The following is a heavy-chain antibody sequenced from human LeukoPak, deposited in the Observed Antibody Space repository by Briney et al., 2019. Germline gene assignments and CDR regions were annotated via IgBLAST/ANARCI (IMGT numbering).Heavy chain of an antibody. CDR3: ASSSGRGAFDI. CDR1: GGSFSGYY. V-gene: IGHV4-34*01. CDR2: INYSGST. J-gene: IGHJ3*02. Sequence: SETLSLTCAVYGGSFSGYYWSWIRQPPGKGLEWIGEINYSGSTNYNPSLKSRVTISVDTSKNQFSLKLSSVTAADTAVYYCASSSGRGAFDIWGQGTMVTVSS. D-gene: IGHD6-19*01.